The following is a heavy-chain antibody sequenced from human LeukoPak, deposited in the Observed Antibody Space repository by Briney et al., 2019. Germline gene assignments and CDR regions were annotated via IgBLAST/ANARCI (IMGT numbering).Heavy chain of an antibody. J-gene: IGHJ4*02. CDR1: GGSISSGGYY. Sequence: PSETLSLTCTVSGGSISSGGYYWSWIRQHPGKGLEWIGYIYYSGSTYYNPSLKSRVTISVDTSKNQFSLKLSSVTAADTAVYYCARDGYCSGGSCYSVISFSFDYWGQGTLVTVSS. V-gene: IGHV4-31*03. D-gene: IGHD2-15*01. CDR2: IYYSGST. CDR3: ARDGYCSGGSCYSVISFSFDY.